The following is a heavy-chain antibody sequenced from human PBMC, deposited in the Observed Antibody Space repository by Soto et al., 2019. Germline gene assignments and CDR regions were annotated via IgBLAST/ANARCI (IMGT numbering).Heavy chain of an antibody. D-gene: IGHD3-22*01. Sequence: EVQLVESGGGLVKPGGSLRLSCAASGFTFSSYSMNWVRQAPGKGLEWVSSISSSSSYIYYADSVKGRFTISRDNAKNSLDLQMNSLRAEDTAVYYCASMKYYYDSSGNPFYWGQGTLVTVSS. CDR2: ISSSSSYI. V-gene: IGHV3-21*01. CDR1: GFTFSSYS. J-gene: IGHJ4*02. CDR3: ASMKYYYDSSGNPFY.